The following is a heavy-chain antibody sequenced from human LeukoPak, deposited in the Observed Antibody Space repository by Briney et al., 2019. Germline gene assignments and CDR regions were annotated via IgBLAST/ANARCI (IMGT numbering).Heavy chain of an antibody. CDR2: ISGSTSHT. CDR1: GFTFSDYY. Sequence: GGSLRLSCAASGFTFSDYYMTWIRQSPGKGLEWVSYISGSTSHTNYADSVKGRFTVSRDNAKNSLYLQLNSLRVEDTAVYYCARAPYSNSWYYFDYWGQGTLVTVSS. CDR3: ARAPYSNSWYYFDY. J-gene: IGHJ4*02. D-gene: IGHD6-13*01. V-gene: IGHV3-11*06.